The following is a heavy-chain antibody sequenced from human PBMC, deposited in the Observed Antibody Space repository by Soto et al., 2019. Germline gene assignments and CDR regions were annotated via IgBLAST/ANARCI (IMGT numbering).Heavy chain of an antibody. J-gene: IGHJ3*02. CDR3: ARGGFYCISTSCYIGTVTDAFDI. V-gene: IGHV1-46*03. D-gene: IGHD2-2*02. Sequence: ASVKVSCKASGYTFTSYYMHWVRQAPGQGLEWMGIINPSGGSTSYAQKYQGRVTMTRDTSTSTVYKEQSSLRSEDTAMYYCARGGFYCISTSCYIGTVTDAFDIWGQGTMVTVSS. CDR1: GYTFTSYY. CDR2: INPSGGST.